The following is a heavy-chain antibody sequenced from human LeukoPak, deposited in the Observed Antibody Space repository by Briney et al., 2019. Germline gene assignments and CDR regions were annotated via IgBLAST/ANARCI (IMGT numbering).Heavy chain of an antibody. D-gene: IGHD3-10*01. V-gene: IGHV3-43*01. Sequence: PGGSLRLSCAASGLTFDDYTMHWVRQAPGKGLEWVSLISWDGGSTYYADSVKGRFTISRDNSKNSLYLQMNSLRTEDTALYYCAKDGAGPNYYMDVWGKGTTVTVSS. CDR1: GLTFDDYT. CDR3: AKDGAGPNYYMDV. J-gene: IGHJ6*03. CDR2: ISWDGGST.